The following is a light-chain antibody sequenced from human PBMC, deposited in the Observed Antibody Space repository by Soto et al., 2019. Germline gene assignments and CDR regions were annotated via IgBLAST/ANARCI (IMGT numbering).Light chain of an antibody. CDR1: SGYSSYA. CDR3: QTWGTGIAV. Sequence: QSVLTQSPSASASLGASVKLTCTVSSGYSSYAIAWHQQQPEKGPRYLMKLNSDGSHSKGDGIPDRFSGSSSGAERYLTISSLQSEDEAEYYCQTWGTGIAVFGGGTKLTVL. CDR2: LNSDGSH. V-gene: IGLV4-69*01. J-gene: IGLJ7*01.